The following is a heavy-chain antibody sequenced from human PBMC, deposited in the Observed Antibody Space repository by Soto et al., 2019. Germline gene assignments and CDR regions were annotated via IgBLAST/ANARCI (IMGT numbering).Heavy chain of an antibody. CDR2: INPSGGST. CDR1: GYTFTSYY. CDR3: ASSVKADYGKER. V-gene: IGHV1-46*01. Sequence: ASVKVSCNASGYTFTSYYMHWVRQAPGQGLEWMGIINPSGGSTSYAQKFQGRVTMTRDTSTSTVYMELSSLRSEDTAVYYWASSVKADYGKERWGQGTTVTVSS. J-gene: IGHJ6*02.